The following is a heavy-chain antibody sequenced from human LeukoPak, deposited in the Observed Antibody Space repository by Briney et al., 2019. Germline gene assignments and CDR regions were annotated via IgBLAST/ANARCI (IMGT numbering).Heavy chain of an antibody. D-gene: IGHD3-10*01. Sequence: PSETLSLTCAVYGRSFSGYYWSWIRQPPGKGLEWIGEINHSGSTNYNPSLKSRVTISVDTSKNQFSLKLSSVTAADTAVYYCARSLAYYGSGSYNYWGQGTLVTVSS. J-gene: IGHJ4*02. V-gene: IGHV4-34*01. CDR1: GRSFSGYY. CDR3: ARSLAYYGSGSYNY. CDR2: INHSGST.